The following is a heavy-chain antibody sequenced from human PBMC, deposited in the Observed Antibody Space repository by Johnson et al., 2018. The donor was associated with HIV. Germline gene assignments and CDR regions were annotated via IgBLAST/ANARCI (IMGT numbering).Heavy chain of an antibody. CDR1: GFTFTGYW. D-gene: IGHD2-2*01. J-gene: IGHJ3*02. CDR2: INQEGSEK. Sequence: VQLVESGGGLVQPGGSLRLSCAASGFTFTGYWMNWVRQAPEKGLEWVANINQEGSEKYYVDSVKGRFTISRDNSKNTLYLQMNSLRAEDTAVYYCARGGDCSSTSCYVYAFDIWGQGTIVTVSS. CDR3: ARGGDCSSTSCYVYAFDI. V-gene: IGHV3-7*02.